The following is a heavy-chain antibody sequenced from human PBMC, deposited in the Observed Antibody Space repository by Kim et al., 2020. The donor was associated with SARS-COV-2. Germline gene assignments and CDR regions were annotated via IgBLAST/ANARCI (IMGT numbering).Heavy chain of an antibody. D-gene: IGHD2-8*01. CDR2: ISAYNGNT. CDR3: ARDPRYCTNGVCQGAFDP. J-gene: IGHJ5*02. V-gene: IGHV1-18*04. CDR1: GYTFTSYG. Sequence: ASVKVSCKASGYTFTSYGISWVRQAPGQGLEWMGWISAYNGNTNYAQKLQGRVTMTTDTSTSTAYMELRSLRSDDTAVYYCARDPRYCTNGVCQGAFDPWGQGTLVTVSS.